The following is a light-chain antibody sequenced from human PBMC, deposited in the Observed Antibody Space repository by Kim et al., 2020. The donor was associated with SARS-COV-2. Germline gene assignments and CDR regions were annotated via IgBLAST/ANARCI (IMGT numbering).Light chain of an antibody. Sequence: GQSIPISCTGTSSDVGGYTYVSWYQHPPGKAPKLMIYGVSNRPSGVYNRFSGSKSGNTASLTISGLQAEDEADYYCSSYTTSTSVVFGGGTQLTVL. CDR1: SSDVGGYTY. CDR3: SSYTTSTSVV. V-gene: IGLV2-14*03. CDR2: GVS. J-gene: IGLJ2*01.